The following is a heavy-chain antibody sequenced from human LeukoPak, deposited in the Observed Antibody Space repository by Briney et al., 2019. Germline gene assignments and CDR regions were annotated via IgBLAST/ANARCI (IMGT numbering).Heavy chain of an antibody. J-gene: IGHJ4*02. D-gene: IGHD2-2*01. CDR1: GGSISSSSYY. V-gene: IGHV4-39*01. CDR3: ASHDLVVVPAAD. CDR2: IYYSGST. Sequence: PSETLSLTCTVSGGSISSSSYYWGWIRQPPGKGLEWIGSIYYSGSTYYNPSLKSRVTISVDTSKTQSSLKLSSVTAPDPAVYYCASHDLVVVPAADWGQGTLVTVSS.